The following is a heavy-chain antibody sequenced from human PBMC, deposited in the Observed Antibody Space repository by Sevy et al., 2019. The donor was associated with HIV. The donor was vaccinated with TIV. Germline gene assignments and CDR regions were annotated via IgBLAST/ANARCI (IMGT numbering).Heavy chain of an antibody. CDR1: GYRFTDYY. Sequence: ASVKVSCESSGYRFTDYYIHWVRQAPGQGLEWMGWINPNRYVTKFPKKFQDRVIMSKDTSISTVYMELRGLTFDVSAVYYCARDQDFGSTTTCYSCLDYWGHGSLVTVSS. V-gene: IGHV1-2*02. J-gene: IGHJ4*01. D-gene: IGHD2-2*02. CDR3: ARDQDFGSTTTCYSCLDY. CDR2: INPNRYVT.